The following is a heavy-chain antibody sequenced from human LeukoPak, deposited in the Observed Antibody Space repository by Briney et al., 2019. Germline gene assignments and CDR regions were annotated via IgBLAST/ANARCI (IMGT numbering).Heavy chain of an antibody. D-gene: IGHD5-24*01. V-gene: IGHV3-30*04. J-gene: IGHJ6*03. CDR1: GFTFSSYA. CDR3: AGDHGDGYKSTNEYYYYYMDV. CDR2: ISYDGSNK. Sequence: PGRSLRLSCAASGFTFSSYAMHWVRQAPGKGLEWVAVISYDGSNKYYADSVKGRFTISRDNSKNTLYLQMNSLRAEDTAVYYCAGDHGDGYKSTNEYYYYYMDVWGKGTTVTVSS.